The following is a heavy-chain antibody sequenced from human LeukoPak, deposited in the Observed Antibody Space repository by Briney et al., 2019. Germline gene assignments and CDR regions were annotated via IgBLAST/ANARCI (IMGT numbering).Heavy chain of an antibody. Sequence: ASVKVSCKASGYTFTGYYMHWVRQAPGQGLEWMGWINPNSGGTNYARKFQGRVTMTRDTSISTAYMELSRLRSDDTAVYYCARGYDILTGYYPSYYYYYMDVWGKGTTVTVSS. J-gene: IGHJ6*03. CDR1: GYTFTGYY. V-gene: IGHV1-2*02. D-gene: IGHD3-9*01. CDR3: ARGYDILTGYYPSYYYYYMDV. CDR2: INPNSGGT.